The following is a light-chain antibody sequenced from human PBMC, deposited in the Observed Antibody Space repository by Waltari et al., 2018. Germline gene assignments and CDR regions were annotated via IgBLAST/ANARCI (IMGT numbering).Light chain of an antibody. CDR1: QSVTNNY. CDR3: HLYGSART. V-gene: IGKV3-20*01. Sequence: NVLTQSPGTLSLSPGERATLSCRASQSVTNNYLAWYQQQPGQAPRLLSYGVSSRATGIPDRFRGSGSGTDFTLTIGRLEPEDSAVYFCHLYGSARTFGGGTRVEIK. J-gene: IGKJ4*01. CDR2: GVS.